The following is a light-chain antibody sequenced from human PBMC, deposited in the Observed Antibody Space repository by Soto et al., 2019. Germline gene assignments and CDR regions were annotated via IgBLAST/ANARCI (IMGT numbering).Light chain of an antibody. V-gene: IGLV2-11*01. Sequence: QSVLTQPRSVSGSLGQSVTISCAGTRSYVGGYNYVSWYQQPPGTAPKLMIYEVSKRPSGVPDRFSGSKSGNTASLTISGLQAEDEGDYYCCSYAGRYTWVFGTGTKSPS. J-gene: IGLJ1*01. CDR1: RSYVGGYNY. CDR3: CSYAGRYTWV. CDR2: EVS.